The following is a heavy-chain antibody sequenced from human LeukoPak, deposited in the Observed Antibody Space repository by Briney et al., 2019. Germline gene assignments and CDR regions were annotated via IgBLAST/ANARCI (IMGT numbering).Heavy chain of an antibody. J-gene: IGHJ4*02. CDR1: GGSISSYY. D-gene: IGHD5-24*01. CDR2: IYTSGST. Sequence: TSETLSLTCTVSGGSISSYYWSWIRQPPGQGLEWIGYIYTSGSTNCNPSLKSRVTISVATSKNQFSLKLSSVTAADTAVYYCARGSGWLQLDYWGQGTLVTVSS. CDR3: ARGSGWLQLDY. V-gene: IGHV4-4*09.